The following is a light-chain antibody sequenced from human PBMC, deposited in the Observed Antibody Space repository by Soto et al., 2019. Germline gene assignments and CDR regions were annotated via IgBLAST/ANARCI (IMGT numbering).Light chain of an antibody. Sequence: DIQMTQSPSSLSASVGDRVTITCQASQDISNYLNWYQQKPGKAPKLLIYDASNLEKGVPSRFSGSGSGTDFTFTISSLQPEDIATYDCQQYDNLPSITFGQGTRLEIK. J-gene: IGKJ5*01. CDR2: DAS. V-gene: IGKV1-33*01. CDR1: QDISNY. CDR3: QQYDNLPSIT.